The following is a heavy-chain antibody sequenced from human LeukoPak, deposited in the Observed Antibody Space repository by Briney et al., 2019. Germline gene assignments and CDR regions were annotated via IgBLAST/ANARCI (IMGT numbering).Heavy chain of an antibody. V-gene: IGHV3-30*02. J-gene: IGHJ3*02. CDR2: IRYDGSNK. CDR1: GFTFSSYG. D-gene: IGHD2-2*01. Sequence: GGSLRLSCAASGFTFSSYGMHWVRQAPGKGLEWVAFIRYDGSNKYYADSVKGRFTISRDNSKNTLYLQMSSLRAEDTAVYYCAKDVSHYCSSTSCYPWAFDIWGQGTMVTVSS. CDR3: AKDVSHYCSSTSCYPWAFDI.